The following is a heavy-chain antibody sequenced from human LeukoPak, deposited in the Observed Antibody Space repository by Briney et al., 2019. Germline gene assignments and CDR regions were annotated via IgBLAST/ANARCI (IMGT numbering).Heavy chain of an antibody. CDR1: GFTFDDYA. V-gene: IGHV3-9*01. CDR2: ISWNSGSI. D-gene: IGHD5-24*01. Sequence: GGSLRLSCAASGFTFDDYAMHWVRQAPGKGLEWVSGISWNSGSIGYADSVKGRFTISRDNAKNSLYLQMNSLRAEDTALYYCAKDIVRDGYPFGAFDIWGQGTMVTVSS. J-gene: IGHJ3*02. CDR3: AKDIVRDGYPFGAFDI.